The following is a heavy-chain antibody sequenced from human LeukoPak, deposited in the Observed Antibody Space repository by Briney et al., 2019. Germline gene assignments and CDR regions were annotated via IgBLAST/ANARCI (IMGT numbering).Heavy chain of an antibody. D-gene: IGHD6-6*01. Sequence: SETLSLTCTVSGGSISSGDYYWNWIRQHPGKGLEWIGYIFYSGSTYYNPSLESRATISVDTSKNQFSLKLSSVTAADTAVYFRARDGLYSSSSHLVYWGQGTLVTVSS. CDR1: GGSISSGDYY. CDR2: IFYSGST. V-gene: IGHV4-31*03. CDR3: ARDGLYSSSSHLVY. J-gene: IGHJ4*02.